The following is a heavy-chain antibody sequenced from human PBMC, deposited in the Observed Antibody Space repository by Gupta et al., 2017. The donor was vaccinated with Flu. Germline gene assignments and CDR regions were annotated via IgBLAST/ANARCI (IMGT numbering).Heavy chain of an antibody. CDR1: GFTFSNAW. D-gene: IGHD2-15*01. CDR2: IKSKTDGGTT. Sequence: EVQLVESGGGLVKPGGSLRLSCAASGFTFSNAWMSWVRQAPGKGLEWVGRIKSKTDGGTTDYAAPVKGRFTISRDDSKNTLYLQMNSLKTEDTAVYYCTTGYGSGGSCYSDFDYGGQGTLVTVSS. CDR3: TTGYGSGGSCYSDFDY. J-gene: IGHJ4*02. V-gene: IGHV3-15*01.